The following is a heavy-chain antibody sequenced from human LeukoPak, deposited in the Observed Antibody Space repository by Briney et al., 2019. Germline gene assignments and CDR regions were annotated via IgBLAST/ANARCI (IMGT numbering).Heavy chain of an antibody. CDR1: GGSISIYY. Sequence: SETLSLTCTVSGGSISIYYWSWIRQPPGKGLEWIGYIYPGGSANYNPSLKRRVTISVDTSKSQFSLKLTSVTATDTAIYYCARHIGGYNPFQHWGQGTLVTVSS. CDR2: IYPGGSA. D-gene: IGHD5-24*01. CDR3: ARHIGGYNPFQH. V-gene: IGHV4-59*08. J-gene: IGHJ1*01.